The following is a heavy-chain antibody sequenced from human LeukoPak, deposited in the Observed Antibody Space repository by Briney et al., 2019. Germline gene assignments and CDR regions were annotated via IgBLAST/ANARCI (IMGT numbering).Heavy chain of an antibody. J-gene: IGHJ4*02. V-gene: IGHV3-30*04. CDR3: AAEYAVSAPIDY. Sequence: GGSLRLSCTASGVPLSNYAMQWVRRPPGRGLEWVAVISFDGTNKYYRDSVGGRNSLSRDNSKNTLYLQKKTVRPDYTALYFCAAEYAVSAPIDYWGQGTLVTVSS. D-gene: IGHD5/OR15-5a*01. CDR1: GVPLSNYA. CDR2: ISFDGTNK.